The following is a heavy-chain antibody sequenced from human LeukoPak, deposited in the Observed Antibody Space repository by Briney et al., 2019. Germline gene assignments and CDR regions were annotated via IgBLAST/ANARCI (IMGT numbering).Heavy chain of an antibody. V-gene: IGHV3-66*01. CDR3: ASSGHSSGWYVLDY. Sequence: PSETLSLTCTVSGTSISRSTYYGSWVRQAPGKGLEWVSVIYSGGSTYYADSVKGRFTISRDNSKNTLYLQMNSLRAEDTAVYYCASSGHSSGWYVLDYWGQGTLVTVSS. J-gene: IGHJ4*02. CDR2: IYSGGST. D-gene: IGHD6-19*01. CDR1: GTSISRSTYY.